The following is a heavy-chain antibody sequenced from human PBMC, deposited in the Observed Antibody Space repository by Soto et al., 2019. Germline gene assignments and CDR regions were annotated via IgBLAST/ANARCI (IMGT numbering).Heavy chain of an antibody. V-gene: IGHV4-4*02. D-gene: IGHD1-1*01. CDR3: ARTSTSGTRFDY. J-gene: IGHJ4*02. CDR1: GVSISTSNW. CDR2: VYHSGST. Sequence: QVQLQESGPGLVKPSGTLSLTCAVSGVSISTSNWWRWVRQPPGKGLEWIGEVYHSGSTNYNPSLKSRVAMSVDKSKNMFPRKLNSVTAADTALYYCARTSTSGTRFDYWGQGSLVTVSS.